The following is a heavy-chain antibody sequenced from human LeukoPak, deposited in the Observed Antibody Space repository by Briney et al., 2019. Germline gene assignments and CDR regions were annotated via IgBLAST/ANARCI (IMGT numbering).Heavy chain of an antibody. CDR1: GFTFDDYA. CDR3: AKDPSAGYDSSGTFDY. CDR2: INWNSGSI. Sequence: PGRSLRLSCAASGFTFDDYAMHWVRQAPGKGLEWVSGINWNSGSIGYADSVKGRFTISRDNAKNSLYLQMNSLRAEDTALYYCAKDPSAGYDSSGTFDYWGQGTLVTVSS. V-gene: IGHV3-9*01. J-gene: IGHJ4*02. D-gene: IGHD3-22*01.